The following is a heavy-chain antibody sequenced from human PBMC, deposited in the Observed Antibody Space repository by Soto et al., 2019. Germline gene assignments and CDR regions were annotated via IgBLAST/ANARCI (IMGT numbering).Heavy chain of an antibody. D-gene: IGHD5-18*01. CDR3: ARTSGYGYYFDY. CDR2: IYHSGST. Sequence: PSETLSLTCAVSGGSISSGGYSWSWIRQPPGKGLEWIGYIYHSGSTYYNPSLKSRVTISVDRSKNQFSLKLSSVTAADTAVYYCARTSGYGYYFDYWGQGTLVTVSS. V-gene: IGHV4-30-2*01. J-gene: IGHJ4*02. CDR1: GGSISSGGYS.